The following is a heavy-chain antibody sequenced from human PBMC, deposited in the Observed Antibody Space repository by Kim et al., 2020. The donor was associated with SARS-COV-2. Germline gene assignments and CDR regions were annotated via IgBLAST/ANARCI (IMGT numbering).Heavy chain of an antibody. V-gene: IGHV4-30-2*05. D-gene: IGHD2-2*01. CDR3: ASQYCSSTSCSVDY. Sequence: NPALKSRVTISVDTSKNQFSLKLSSVTAADTAVYYCASQYCSSTSCSVDYWGQGTLVTVSS. J-gene: IGHJ4*02.